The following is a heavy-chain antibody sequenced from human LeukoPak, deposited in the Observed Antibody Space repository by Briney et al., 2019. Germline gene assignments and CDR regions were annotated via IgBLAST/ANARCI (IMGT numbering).Heavy chain of an antibody. CDR2: IIPIFGTA. V-gene: IGHV1-69*13. Sequence: SVKVSCKASGGTFSSYAISWVRQAPGQGLEWMGGIIPIFGTANYAQKFQGRVTITADESTSTAYMELSSLRSEDTAVYYCARDRSSPASIDAFDIWGQGTMVTVSS. CDR1: GGTFSSYA. D-gene: IGHD6-13*01. J-gene: IGHJ3*02. CDR3: ARDRSSPASIDAFDI.